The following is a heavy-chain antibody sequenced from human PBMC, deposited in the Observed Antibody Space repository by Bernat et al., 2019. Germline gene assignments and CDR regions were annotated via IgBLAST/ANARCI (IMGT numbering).Heavy chain of an antibody. CDR3: ARQSPFYDYVWGSYRYLIDY. CDR1: GGSISSSSYY. D-gene: IGHD3-16*02. CDR2: IYYSGST. J-gene: IGHJ4*02. V-gene: IGHV4-39*01. Sequence: QLQLQESGPGLVKPSETLSLTCTVSGGSISSSSYYWGWIRQPPGKGLEWIGSIYYSGSTYYNPSLKSRVTISVDTSKNQFSLKLSSVTAADTAVYYCARQSPFYDYVWGSYRYLIDYWGQGTLVTVSS.